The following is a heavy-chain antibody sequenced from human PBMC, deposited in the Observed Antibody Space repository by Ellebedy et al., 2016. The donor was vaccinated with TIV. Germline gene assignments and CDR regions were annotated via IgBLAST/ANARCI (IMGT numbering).Heavy chain of an antibody. Sequence: SETLSLXXTVYGDSVSSGSYYWNWIRQPPGKGLEWIGLIYYSGTTSYNPSLRSRVTISVDKSKNQFSLRMSAVTAADTAVYYCARDWGRAPVLWGQGTLVTVSS. J-gene: IGHJ4*02. CDR3: ARDWGRAPVL. CDR1: GDSVSSGSYY. V-gene: IGHV4-61*01. CDR2: IYYSGTT. D-gene: IGHD3-16*01.